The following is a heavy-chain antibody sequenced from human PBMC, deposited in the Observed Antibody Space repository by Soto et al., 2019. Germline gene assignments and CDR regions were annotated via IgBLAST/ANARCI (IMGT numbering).Heavy chain of an antibody. CDR2: IYHDGST. CDR3: ARVVSAAAGQNWLDP. Sequence: QLRLQESGSGLVKPSQTLSLTCAVSGGSISSGAYSWSWIRQPPGKDLEWIGYIYHDGSTYYNSSLKSRVSISVDTSKNQFSLKLSSVTAADTAVYYCARVVSAAAGQNWLDPWGQGTLVTVSS. D-gene: IGHD6-13*01. CDR1: GGSISSGAYS. V-gene: IGHV4-30-2*01. J-gene: IGHJ5*02.